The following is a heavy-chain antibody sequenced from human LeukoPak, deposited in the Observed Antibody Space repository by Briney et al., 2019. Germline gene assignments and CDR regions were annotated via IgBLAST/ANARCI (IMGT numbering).Heavy chain of an antibody. Sequence: ASVKVSCKASGYTFTSYGISWVGQAPGQGLEWMGRISAYNGNTNYAQKLQGRVTMTTDTSTSTAYMELRSLRSDDTAVYYCARGLLQYYYYYGMDVWGQGTTVTVSS. CDR1: GYTFTSYG. CDR2: ISAYNGNT. J-gene: IGHJ6*02. D-gene: IGHD2-21*01. V-gene: IGHV1-18*01. CDR3: ARGLLQYYYYYGMDV.